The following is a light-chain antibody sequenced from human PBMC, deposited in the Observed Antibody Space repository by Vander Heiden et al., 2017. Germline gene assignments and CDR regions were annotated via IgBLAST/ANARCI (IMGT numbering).Light chain of an antibody. V-gene: IGLV8-61*01. CDR3: VLYMGSGISV. J-gene: IGLJ2*01. CDR2: STN. CDR1: SGSVSTNYY. Sequence: QTVLTQEPSLSVSPGGTVTLTCGLSSGSVSTNYYRSWYLQTPDQSPRTLIYSTNTRSSGVPDRFSGSILGNTAALTITGAQADDESDYYCVLYMGSGISVFGGGTKLTVL.